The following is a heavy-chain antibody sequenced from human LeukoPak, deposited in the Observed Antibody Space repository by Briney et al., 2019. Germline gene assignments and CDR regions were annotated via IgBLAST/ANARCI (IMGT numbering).Heavy chain of an antibody. J-gene: IGHJ4*02. CDR3: ARDYGDLPARVPYFDY. V-gene: IGHV3-66*01. CDR2: IYSGGST. CDR1: GFTVSSNY. D-gene: IGHD4-17*01. Sequence: GGSLRLSCAASGFTVSSNYMSWVRQAPGKGLEWVSVIYSGGSTYYADSVKGRFTISRDNSKNSLYLQMKSLRDEDTAIYYCARDYGDLPARVPYFDYWGQGTLVTVSS.